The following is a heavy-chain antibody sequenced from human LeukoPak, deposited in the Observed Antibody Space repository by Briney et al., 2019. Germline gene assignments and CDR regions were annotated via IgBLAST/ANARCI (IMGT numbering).Heavy chain of an antibody. CDR3: ARHVAVGAQSRNWFDP. CDR1: GYSFTSYW. J-gene: IGHJ5*02. Sequence: GESLKISCKGSGYSFTSYWIGWVRQMPGKGLEWMGVIYPGDSDTRYSPSFQGQVTISADKSISTAYLQWSSLKASDTAMYYCARHVAVGAQSRNWFDPWGQGTLVTVSS. V-gene: IGHV5-51*01. CDR2: IYPGDSDT. D-gene: IGHD1-26*01.